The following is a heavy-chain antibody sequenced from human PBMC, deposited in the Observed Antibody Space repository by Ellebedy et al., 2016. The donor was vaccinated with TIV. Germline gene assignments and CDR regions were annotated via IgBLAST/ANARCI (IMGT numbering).Heavy chain of an antibody. CDR2: IFYSGST. CDR1: GGSISNYY. Sequence: MPSETLSLTCTVSGGSISNYYWSWIRQPPGKELEWIGYIFYSGSTNYNPSLKSRVTISVDTSKNQFSLKLSSVTAADTAVYYCARGSMTTHYYWYFDLWGRGTLVTVSS. J-gene: IGHJ2*01. D-gene: IGHD4-17*01. V-gene: IGHV4-59*08. CDR3: ARGSMTTHYYWYFDL.